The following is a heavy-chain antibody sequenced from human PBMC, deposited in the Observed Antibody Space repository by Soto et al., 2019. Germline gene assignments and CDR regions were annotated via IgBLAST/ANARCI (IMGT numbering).Heavy chain of an antibody. V-gene: IGHV1-18*01. Sequence: GASVKVSCKASDYTFTNYGISWVRQAPGQGLEWMGWISAYNGNTNYAQKLQGRVTMTTDTSTSTAYMELRSLRSDDTAVYYCARDAPKYSSSSPGDYWGQGTLVTVSS. D-gene: IGHD6-6*01. J-gene: IGHJ4*02. CDR3: ARDAPKYSSSSPGDY. CDR1: DYTFTNYG. CDR2: ISAYNGNT.